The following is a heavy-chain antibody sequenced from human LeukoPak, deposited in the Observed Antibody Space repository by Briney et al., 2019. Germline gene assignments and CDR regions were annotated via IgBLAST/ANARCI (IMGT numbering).Heavy chain of an antibody. Sequence: PGGSLRLSCAASGFTFSSYAMSWVRQAPGKGLEWVSAISGSGGSTYYADSVKGRFTISRDNSKNTLYLQMNSLRAEDTAVYYCATHRHSSSWYAEPDLVNWGQGTLVNVSS. D-gene: IGHD6-13*01. V-gene: IGHV3-23*01. CDR3: ATHRHSSSWYAEPDLVN. CDR2: ISGSGGST. CDR1: GFTFSSYA. J-gene: IGHJ4*02.